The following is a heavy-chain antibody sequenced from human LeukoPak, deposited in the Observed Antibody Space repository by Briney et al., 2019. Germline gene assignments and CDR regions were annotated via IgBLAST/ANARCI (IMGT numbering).Heavy chain of an antibody. CDR2: ISINGGRA. Sequence: GGSLRLSCAASGFTFYNFVMSWVRQAPGKGLEWVSLISINGGRANYADSVKGRFTISRDSLKSTVYLQMNSLRAEDTAIYYCVKDHTESYPWYMDFWGRGVLVTVSS. J-gene: IGHJ2*01. CDR3: VKDHTESYPWYMDF. D-gene: IGHD3-10*01. V-gene: IGHV3-23*01. CDR1: GFTFYNFV.